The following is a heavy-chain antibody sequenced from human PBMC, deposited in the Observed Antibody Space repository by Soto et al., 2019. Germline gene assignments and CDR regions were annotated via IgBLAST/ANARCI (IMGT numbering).Heavy chain of an antibody. J-gene: IGHJ4*02. CDR1: GYTFTSYA. V-gene: IGHV1-3*01. Sequence: ASVKVSCKSSGYTFTSYAMHWVRPAPGQRLEWMGWINAGNGNTKYSQKFQGRVTITRDTSASTAYMELSSLRSEDTAVYYCARNRLQQLVRPFDYWGQGTLVTVSS. D-gene: IGHD6-13*01. CDR3: ARNRLQQLVRPFDY. CDR2: INAGNGNT.